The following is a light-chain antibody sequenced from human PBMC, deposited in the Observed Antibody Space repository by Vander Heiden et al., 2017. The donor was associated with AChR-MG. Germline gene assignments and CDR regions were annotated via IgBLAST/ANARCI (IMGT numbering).Light chain of an antibody. CDR1: QRVSSN. J-gene: IGKJ2*01. CDR2: DAS. V-gene: IGKV3-15*01. Sequence: EIVMTQSPATLSVSPGERATLSCRASQRVSSNLAWYQQKPGQAPRLLIYDASTRATGIPARFSGSGSGTEFTLTISSLQSEDFAVYYCQQYNNWPPYTFGQGTKLEIK. CDR3: QQYNNWPPYT.